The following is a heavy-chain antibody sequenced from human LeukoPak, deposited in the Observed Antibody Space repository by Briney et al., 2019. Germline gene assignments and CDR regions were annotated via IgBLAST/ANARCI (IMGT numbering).Heavy chain of an antibody. CDR2: IYPDDSDT. D-gene: IGHD6-13*01. CDR3: AIGRGGQQLGDY. V-gene: IGHV5-51*01. CDR1: EYSFPNYC. Sequence: GESLKISCKHSEYSFPNYCIGWVRQMPGKGLEWMGIIYPDDSDTRYSPSFQGQVTILADRSISTAYLQLSSLKASDTAMYYCAIGRGGQQLGDYWGQGTLVTVSS. J-gene: IGHJ4*02.